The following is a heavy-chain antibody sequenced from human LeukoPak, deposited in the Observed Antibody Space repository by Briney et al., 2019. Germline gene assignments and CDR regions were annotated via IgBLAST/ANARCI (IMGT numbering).Heavy chain of an antibody. J-gene: IGHJ4*02. CDR3: ARLPYNWNYGREGY. V-gene: IGHV4-39*01. CDR1: GFTFSSYA. CDR2: IYYSGST. D-gene: IGHD1-7*01. Sequence: EPGGSLRLSCAASGFTFSSYAMSWVRQAPGKGLEWIGSIYYSGSTYYNPSLKSRVTISVDTSKNQFSLKLSSVTAADTAVYYCARLPYNWNYGREGYWGQGTLVTVSS.